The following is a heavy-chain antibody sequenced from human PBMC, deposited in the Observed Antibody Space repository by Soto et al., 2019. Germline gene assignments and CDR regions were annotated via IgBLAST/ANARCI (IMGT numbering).Heavy chain of an antibody. D-gene: IGHD2-2*01. CDR2: INSDGSST. CDR3: ARQGYCSSTSCLYFDY. CDR1: GFTFSSYW. V-gene: IGHV3-74*01. J-gene: IGHJ4*02. Sequence: GGSLRFSCAASGFTFSSYWMHWVRQAPGKGLVWVSRINSDGSSTSYADSVKGRFTISRDNAKNTLYLQMNSLRAEDTAVYYCARQGYCSSTSCLYFDYWGQGTLVTVSS.